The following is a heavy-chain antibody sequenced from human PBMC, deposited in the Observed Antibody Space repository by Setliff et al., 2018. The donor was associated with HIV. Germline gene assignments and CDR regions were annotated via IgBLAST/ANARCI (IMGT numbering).Heavy chain of an antibody. CDR2: ISPTGNT. Sequence: KSSETLSLTCSVSGASISSYYWSWIRQPPGKGLEWIGNISPTGNTNYNPSLKSRVTISTDTSKNQFSLNVRSVTAADTAVYFCAKSSPSIGYISDHWGQGTLVTVSS. CDR1: GASISSYY. CDR3: AKSSPSIGYISDH. V-gene: IGHV4-59*03. J-gene: IGHJ4*02. D-gene: IGHD5-12*01.